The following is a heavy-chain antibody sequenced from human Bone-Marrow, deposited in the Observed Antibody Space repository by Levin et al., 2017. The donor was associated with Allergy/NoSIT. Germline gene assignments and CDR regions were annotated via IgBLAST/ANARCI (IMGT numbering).Heavy chain of an antibody. D-gene: IGHD4-17*01. J-gene: IGHJ4*02. Sequence: ASVKVSCKASGDTFTGYFVHWVRQAPGQGLEWMGRVNPENHGTVYGPKFQGRVTMTSNTSISTAYMELNRLTSDDTAIYYCTYGVMAAAFDYWGQGTLVTVSS. CDR1: GDTFTGYF. CDR3: TYGVMAAAFDY. V-gene: IGHV1-2*06. CDR2: VNPENHGT.